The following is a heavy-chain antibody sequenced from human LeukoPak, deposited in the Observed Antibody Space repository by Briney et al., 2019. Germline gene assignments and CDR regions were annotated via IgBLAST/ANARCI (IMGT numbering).Heavy chain of an antibody. Sequence: ASVKVSCKASGYTFTNYHMHWVRQAPGQGLEWMGMINPSGGSTSYVQKFQDRVTMTRDTSTNTVYMELNSLRSDDTAVYYCARDPHDYAKGINYWGQGTLVTVSS. CDR2: INPSGGST. CDR1: GYTFTNYH. V-gene: IGHV1-46*01. D-gene: IGHD4-17*01. CDR3: ARDPHDYAKGINY. J-gene: IGHJ4*02.